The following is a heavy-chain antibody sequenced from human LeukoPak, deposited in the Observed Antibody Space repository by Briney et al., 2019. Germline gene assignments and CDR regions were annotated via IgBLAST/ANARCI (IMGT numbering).Heavy chain of an antibody. V-gene: IGHV4-34*01. D-gene: IGHD4-17*01. CDR1: GGSFSGHY. CDR3: ARASYGDYNFDY. J-gene: IGHJ4*02. Sequence: SETLSLTCAVSGGSFSGHYWNWIRQPPGKGLEWIGEINHGGSTNYNPSLKSRVTISVDTSKNQFSLKLSSVTAVDTAVYYCARASYGDYNFDYWGQGTLVTVSS. CDR2: INHGGST.